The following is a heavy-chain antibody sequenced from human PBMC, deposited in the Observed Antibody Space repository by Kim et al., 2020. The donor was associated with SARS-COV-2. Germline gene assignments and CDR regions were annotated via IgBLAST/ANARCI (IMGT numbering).Heavy chain of an antibody. V-gene: IGHV3-23*01. Sequence: ADAVKGRFTISRDNSKTTFYLQMKSLRAEDTAVYYCAKAQAGSGSYGFDSWGQGTLVTVSS. CDR3: AKAQAGSGSYGFDS. J-gene: IGHJ4*02. D-gene: IGHD1-26*01.